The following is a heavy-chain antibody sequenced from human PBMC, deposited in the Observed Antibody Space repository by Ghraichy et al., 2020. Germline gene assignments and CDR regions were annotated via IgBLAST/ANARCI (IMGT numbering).Heavy chain of an antibody. Sequence: GGSLRLSCAASGFTFSDYYMSWIRQAPGKGLEWVSYISSSVSTIYYADSVKGRFTISRDNAKNSLYLQMNSLRAEDTAVFYCARRRVGDYAIDYWGQGTLVTVSS. V-gene: IGHV3-11*04. CDR3: ARRRVGDYAIDY. J-gene: IGHJ4*02. CDR1: GFTFSDYY. CDR2: ISSSVSTI. D-gene: IGHD4-17*01.